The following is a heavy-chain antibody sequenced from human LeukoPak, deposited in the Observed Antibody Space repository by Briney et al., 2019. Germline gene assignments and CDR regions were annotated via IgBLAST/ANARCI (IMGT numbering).Heavy chain of an antibody. CDR1: GGSISSYY. D-gene: IGHD2-15*01. V-gene: IGHV4-4*07. Sequence: PSETLSLTCTVSGGSISSYYWSWIRQPAGKGLEWIGRIYTSGSANYNPSPKSRVTMSVDTSKNQFSLKLSSVPAADTAVYYCAGAPRGVVAAQIRGSYSYHMDVWGKGTTVTVSS. CDR2: IYTSGSA. CDR3: AGAPRGVVAAQIRGSYSYHMDV. J-gene: IGHJ6*03.